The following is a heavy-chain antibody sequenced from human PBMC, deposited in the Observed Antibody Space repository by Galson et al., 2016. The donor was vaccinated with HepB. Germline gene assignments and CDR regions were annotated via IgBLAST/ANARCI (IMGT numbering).Heavy chain of an antibody. Sequence: SETLSLTCSVSGGSVTYYYWSWIRQPPGKGLEYIGYIYYTGSTNDNPSLNSRVTMSLDTSKNQLSLNLSSVTDADTAIHYCARSPGGYAFDLWGQGTMVIVSS. CDR1: GGSVTYYY. J-gene: IGHJ3*01. V-gene: IGHV4-59*02. CDR3: ARSPGGYAFDL. D-gene: IGHD3-10*01. CDR2: IYYTGST.